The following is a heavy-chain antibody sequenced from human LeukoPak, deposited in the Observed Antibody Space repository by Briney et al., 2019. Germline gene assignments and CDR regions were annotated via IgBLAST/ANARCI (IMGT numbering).Heavy chain of an antibody. J-gene: IGHJ4*02. D-gene: IGHD2-2*01. CDR3: ARGGYQLLWY. Sequence: GGSLRLSCAASGFTFSSYWMSWVRQAPGKGLEWVASIKQDGSEKSYVDSVKGRLTISRDNAKNSLYLQMNSLRAEDTAVYYCARGGYQLLWYWGQGTLVTVSS. V-gene: IGHV3-7*04. CDR1: GFTFSSYW. CDR2: IKQDGSEK.